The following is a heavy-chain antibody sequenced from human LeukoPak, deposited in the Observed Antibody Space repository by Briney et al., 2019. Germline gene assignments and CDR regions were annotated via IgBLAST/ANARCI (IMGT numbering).Heavy chain of an antibody. J-gene: IGHJ4*02. CDR3: ARQKYSSGWTGY. CDR2: IYYSGST. CDR1: GGSISSYY. Sequence: SETLSLTCTVSGGSISSYYWSWNRQPPGKGLEWIGYIYYSGSTNYNPSLKSRVTISVDTSKNQFSLKLSSVTAADTAVYYCARQKYSSGWTGYWGQGTLVTVSS. V-gene: IGHV4-59*08. D-gene: IGHD6-19*01.